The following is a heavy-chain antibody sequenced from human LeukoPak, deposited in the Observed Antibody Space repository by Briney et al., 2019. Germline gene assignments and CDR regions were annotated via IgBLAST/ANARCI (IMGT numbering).Heavy chain of an antibody. V-gene: IGHV3-74*01. CDR1: GFTFNSYW. Sequence: PGGSLRLSCAASGFTFNSYWMHWVRQAPGKGLVWVSRIDADGKTIDYADSVKGRFAISRDNAKDTLYLQMSSLRDEDTAVYYCVSDLCGGDDQWGRGTLVTVSS. CDR3: VSDLCGGDDQ. J-gene: IGHJ5*02. CDR2: IDADGKTI. D-gene: IGHD3-3*01.